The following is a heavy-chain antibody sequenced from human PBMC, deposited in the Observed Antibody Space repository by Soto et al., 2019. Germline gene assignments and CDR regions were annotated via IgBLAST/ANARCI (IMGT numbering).Heavy chain of an antibody. D-gene: IGHD2-15*01. Sequence: PSETLSLTCTVSGGSISSGGYYWSWIRQHPGKGLEWIGYIYYSGSTYYNPSLKSRVTISVDTSKNQFSLKLSSVTAADTAVYYCARARTAGRRTYIVVVVAAIADAFDIWGQGTMVTVSS. V-gene: IGHV4-31*03. CDR2: IYYSGST. CDR1: GGSISSGGYY. J-gene: IGHJ3*02. CDR3: ARARTAGRRTYIVVVVAAIADAFDI.